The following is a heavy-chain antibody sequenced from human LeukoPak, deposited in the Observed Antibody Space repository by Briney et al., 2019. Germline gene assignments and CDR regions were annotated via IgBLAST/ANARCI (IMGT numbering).Heavy chain of an antibody. CDR1: GGSISSGSYY. J-gene: IGHJ3*02. CDR2: IYTSGST. CDR3: ARRGMVVPAAIRGAFDI. Sequence: SETLSLTCTVSGGSISSGSYYWSWIRQPAGKGLEWIGRIYTSGSTNYNPSLKSRVTISVDTSKNQFSLKLSSVTAADTAVYYCARRGMVVPAAIRGAFDIWGQGTMVTVSS. V-gene: IGHV4-61*02. D-gene: IGHD2-2*02.